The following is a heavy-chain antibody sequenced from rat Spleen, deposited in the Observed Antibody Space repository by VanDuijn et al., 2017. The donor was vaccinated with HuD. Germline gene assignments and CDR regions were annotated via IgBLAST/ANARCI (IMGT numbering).Heavy chain of an antibody. J-gene: IGHJ2*01. D-gene: IGHD1-9*01. CDR2: ISYGDTSGHSST. CDR3: ARRHYGYTDYFDY. V-gene: IGHV5-29*01. CDR1: GFTFSDYG. Sequence: EVQLVESGGGLAQPGWSVRLSCAASGFTFSDYGMAWVRQAPTKGLEWVATISYGDTSGHSSTYYRDSVKGRFTIPRDIAKSTLSLQMDSLRSEDTATYYCARRHYGYTDYFDYWGQGVMVTVSS.